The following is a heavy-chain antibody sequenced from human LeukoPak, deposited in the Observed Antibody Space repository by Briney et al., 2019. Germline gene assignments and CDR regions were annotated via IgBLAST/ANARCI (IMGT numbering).Heavy chain of an antibody. J-gene: IGHJ4*02. V-gene: IGHV4-59*01. CDR1: DGSISSYY. CDR2: IYYSGST. CDR3: ARELSLTGTLDY. Sequence: SETLSLTCTVSDGSISSYYWSWIRQPPGKGLEWIGYIYYSGSTSYNPSLKSRVTISVDTSKNQFSLKLNSVTAADTAVYYCARELSLTGTLDYWGQGTLVTVSS. D-gene: IGHD1-7*01.